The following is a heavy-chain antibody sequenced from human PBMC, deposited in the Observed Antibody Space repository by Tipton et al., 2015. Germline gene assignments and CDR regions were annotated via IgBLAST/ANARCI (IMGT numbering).Heavy chain of an antibody. V-gene: IGHV4-59*08. J-gene: IGHJ4*02. CDR1: GGSFSDYY. Sequence: TLSLTCTVSGGSFSDYYWSWIRQSPGEGLEWIGYIYYSGSTIYNPPLRCRVAMSMDTTKNQFPLKLSTVTAADTAVYYCARARGRHGGLFDSCGQGILVTVSS. CDR2: IYYSGST. D-gene: IGHD4-23*01. CDR3: ARARGRHGGLFDS.